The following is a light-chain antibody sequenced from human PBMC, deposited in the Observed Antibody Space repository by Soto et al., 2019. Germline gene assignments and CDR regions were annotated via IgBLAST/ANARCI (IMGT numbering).Light chain of an antibody. V-gene: IGKV1-39*01. CDR1: HTFSSF. CDR2: GAS. CDR3: LQSYSCPFT. J-gene: IGKJ2*01. Sequence: DIQMTQSPSSLSASVGDTVTITCRARHTFSSFLNWYQQRPGKAPKLLISGASTLRSGVPSRFSGSGSGTKFTLTINGLQPEDFATYYCLQSYSCPFTFGQGTKLEVK.